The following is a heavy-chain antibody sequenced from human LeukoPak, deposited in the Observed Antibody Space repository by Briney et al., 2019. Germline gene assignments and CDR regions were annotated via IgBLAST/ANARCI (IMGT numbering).Heavy chain of an antibody. CDR3: AKDPTTVVTPGYFDY. D-gene: IGHD4-23*01. CDR1: GFTFNSYS. CDR2: ISSSSSTI. J-gene: IGHJ4*02. V-gene: IGHV3-48*04. Sequence: PGGSLRLSCAASGFTFNSYSMNWVRQAPGKGLEWVSYISSSSSTIYYADSVKGRFTISRDNAKNSLYLQMNSLRAEDTAVYYCAKDPTTVVTPGYFDYWGQGTLVTVSS.